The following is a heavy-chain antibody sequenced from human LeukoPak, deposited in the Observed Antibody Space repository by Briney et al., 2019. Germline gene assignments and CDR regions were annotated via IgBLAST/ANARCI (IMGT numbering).Heavy chain of an antibody. Sequence: SGGSLRLSCTTSGFSFSTSWMSWARQTPGKGLEWVANIKEDGSRTYLADAVQGRFSVSRDNAKNSVYLQMSSLRADDTSVYYCARGIASSSIWYWYFDLWGRGTFVSVSS. CDR2: IKEDGSRT. CDR1: GFSFSTSW. D-gene: IGHD6-13*01. V-gene: IGHV3-7*01. CDR3: ARGIASSSIWYWYFDL. J-gene: IGHJ2*01.